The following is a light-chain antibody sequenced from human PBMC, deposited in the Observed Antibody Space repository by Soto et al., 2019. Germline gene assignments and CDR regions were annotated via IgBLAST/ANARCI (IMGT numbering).Light chain of an antibody. J-gene: IGKJ5*01. V-gene: IGKV1-9*01. Sequence: DIQVTQSPSFLSASVGDRVTITCRASQGISSYLAWYQQKPGQATKLLIYAASTLQSGVPSRFSGRGSETEFSLTISSLQPEDFAAYYCQQLNSYPLITFGQGTRLEIK. CDR3: QQLNSYPLIT. CDR1: QGISSY. CDR2: AAS.